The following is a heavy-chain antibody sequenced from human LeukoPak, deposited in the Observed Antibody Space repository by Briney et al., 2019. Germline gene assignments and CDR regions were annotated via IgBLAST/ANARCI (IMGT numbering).Heavy chain of an antibody. CDR1: GGSISSYY. J-gene: IGHJ4*02. Sequence: PSETLPLTCTVSGGSISSYYCSWIRQPPGKGLEWIGYIYYSGSTNYNPSLKSRVTISVDTSKNQFSLKLSSVTAADTAVYYCARNRMVGQWLVPFDYWGQGTLVTVSS. CDR3: ARNRMVGQWLVPFDY. D-gene: IGHD6-19*01. V-gene: IGHV4-59*08. CDR2: IYYSGST.